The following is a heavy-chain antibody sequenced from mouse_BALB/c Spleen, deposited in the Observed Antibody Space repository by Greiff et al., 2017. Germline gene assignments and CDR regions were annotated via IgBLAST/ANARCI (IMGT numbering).Heavy chain of an antibody. D-gene: IGHD3-1*01. V-gene: IGHV5-9-4*01. J-gene: IGHJ2*01. CDR3: ARVSSGPYFDY. CDR1: GLTFSSYA. Sequence: EVKLMESGGGLVKPGGSLKLSCAASGLTFSSYAMSWVRQSPEKRLEWVAEISSGGSYTYYPDTVTGRFTISRDNAKNTLYLEMSSLRSEDTAMYYCARVSSGPYFDYWGQGTTLTVSS. CDR2: ISSGGSYT.